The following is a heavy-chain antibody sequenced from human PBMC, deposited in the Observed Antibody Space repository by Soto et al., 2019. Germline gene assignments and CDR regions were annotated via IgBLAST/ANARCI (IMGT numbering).Heavy chain of an antibody. CDR3: ARDIVAGWNYLRGPGDAFDI. Sequence: SETLSLTCTVSGGSISSGGYYWSWIRQHPGKGLEWIGYIYYSGSTYYNPSLKSRVTISVDTSKNQFSLKLSSVTAADTAVYYCARDIVAGWNYLRGPGDAFDIWGQGTMVT. V-gene: IGHV4-31*03. J-gene: IGHJ3*02. CDR2: IYYSGST. CDR1: GGSISSGGYY. D-gene: IGHD1-7*01.